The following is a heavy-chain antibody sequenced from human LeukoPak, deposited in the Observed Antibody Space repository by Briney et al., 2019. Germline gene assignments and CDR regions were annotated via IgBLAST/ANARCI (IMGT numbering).Heavy chain of an antibody. CDR2: ISDDGSRS. J-gene: IGHJ4*02. CDR3: AKDRAGAADY. D-gene: IGHD6-19*01. V-gene: IGHV3-30*18. Sequence: GGSLRLSCGASGFVFSIYGMHWVRQAPGKGLEWVAVISDDGSRSYFANSVKGRFTMSKDNSKNTVYLQMNSLRPDDTAVYFCAKDRAGAADYWGQGTRVIVSS. CDR1: GFVFSIYG.